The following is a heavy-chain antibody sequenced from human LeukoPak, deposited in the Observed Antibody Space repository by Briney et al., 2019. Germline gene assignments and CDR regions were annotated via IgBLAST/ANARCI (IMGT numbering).Heavy chain of an antibody. CDR1: GFTFSSYS. V-gene: IGHV3-21*01. J-gene: IGHJ4*02. Sequence: GGSLRLSCAASGFTFSSYSMNWVRQAPGKGLVWVSSISSSSSYVYYADSVKGRFTIPRDNAKNSLYLQMNSLRAEDTAVYYCARGYSYGYGYWGQGTLVTVSS. CDR2: ISSSSSYV. D-gene: IGHD5-18*01. CDR3: ARGYSYGYGY.